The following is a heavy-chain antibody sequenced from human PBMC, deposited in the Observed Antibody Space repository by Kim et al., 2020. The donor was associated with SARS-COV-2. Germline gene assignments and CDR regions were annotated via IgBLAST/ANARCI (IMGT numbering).Heavy chain of an antibody. J-gene: IGHJ6*03. CDR3: AKCSYYYYYYMDV. CDR2: ISYDGSNK. V-gene: IGHV3-30*18. D-gene: IGHD2-15*01. Sequence: GGSLRLSCAASGFTFSSYGMHWVRQAPGKGLEWVAVISYDGSNKYYADSVKGRFTISRDNSKNTLYLQMNSLRAEDTAVYYCAKCSYYYYYYMDVWGKGTTVTVSS. CDR1: GFTFSSYG.